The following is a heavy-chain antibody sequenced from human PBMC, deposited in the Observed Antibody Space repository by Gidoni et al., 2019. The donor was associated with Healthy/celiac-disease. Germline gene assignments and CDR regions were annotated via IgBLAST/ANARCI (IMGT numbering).Heavy chain of an antibody. CDR1: GFTFRSYA. D-gene: IGHD1-7*01. CDR2: ISGSGGST. J-gene: IGHJ4*02. V-gene: IGHV3-23*01. CDR3: AKDYPSPYNWNYAVVDY. Sequence: EVQLLESGGGLVQPGGSLRLSCAASGFTFRSYAMSWVRQAPGKGLEWVSAISGSGGSTYYADSVKGRFTISRDNSKNTLYLQMNSLRAEDTAVYYCAKDYPSPYNWNYAVVDYWGQGTLVTVSS.